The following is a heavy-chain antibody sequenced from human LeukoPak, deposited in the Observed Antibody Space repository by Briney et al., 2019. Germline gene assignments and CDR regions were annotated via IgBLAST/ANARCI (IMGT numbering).Heavy chain of an antibody. CDR1: GFTFSRHW. V-gene: IGHV3-7*01. CDR3: AEGTAG. J-gene: IGHJ1*01. Sequence: GGSLRLSCATSGFTFSRHWMSWVRQAPGKGLEWVANINQDGSGKYYVDSVKGRFTISRDNAKNSLYLQMNSLRSEDTAIYYCAEGTAGWGQGTLVTVSS. CDR2: INQDGSGK. D-gene: IGHD2-8*02.